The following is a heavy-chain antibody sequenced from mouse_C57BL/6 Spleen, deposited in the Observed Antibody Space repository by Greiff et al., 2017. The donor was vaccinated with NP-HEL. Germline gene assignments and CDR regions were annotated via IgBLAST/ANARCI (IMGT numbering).Heavy chain of an antibody. D-gene: IGHD2-3*01. V-gene: IGHV5-12*01. CDR1: GFTFSDYY. J-gene: IGHJ4*01. CDR2: ISNGGGST. CDR3: ARQGGYYDYYAMDY. Sequence: EVKLVESGGGLVQPGGSLKLSCAASGFTFSDYYMYWVRQTPEKRLEWVAYISNGGGSTYYPDTVKGRFTISRDNAKNTLYLQMSRLKSEDTAMYYCARQGGYYDYYAMDYWGQGTSVTVSS.